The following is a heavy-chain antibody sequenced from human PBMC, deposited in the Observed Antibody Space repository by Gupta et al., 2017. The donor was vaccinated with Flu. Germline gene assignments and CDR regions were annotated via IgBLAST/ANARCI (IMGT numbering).Heavy chain of an antibody. CDR3: TRDTVGYCSSTSCSWA. CDR2: IRSKAYGGTT. CDR1: GFTFGDYA. V-gene: IGHV3-49*03. Sequence: EVQLVESGGGLVQPGRSLRLSCTASGFTFGDYAMSWFRQAPGKGLQWVGFIRSKAYGGTTEYAASVKGRFTISRDDSKSIAYLQMNSLKTEDTAVYYCTRDTVGYCSSTSCSWAWGQGTLVTVSS. J-gene: IGHJ5*02. D-gene: IGHD2-2*01.